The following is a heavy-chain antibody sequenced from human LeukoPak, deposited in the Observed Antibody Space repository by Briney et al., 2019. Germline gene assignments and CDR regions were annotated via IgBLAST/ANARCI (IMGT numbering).Heavy chain of an antibody. V-gene: IGHV4-59*01. J-gene: IGHJ3*02. CDR2: VYYSGST. CDR3: ATLTGGDDAFDI. D-gene: IGHD4-23*01. CDR1: GGSISSYY. Sequence: KPSETLSLTCTVSGGSISSYYWSWIRQPPGKGLQWIGYVYYSGSTNYNPSLKNRVTISVDTSKNQFSLKLNSVTPADAAVYYCATLTGGDDAFDIWGQGTMVTVSS.